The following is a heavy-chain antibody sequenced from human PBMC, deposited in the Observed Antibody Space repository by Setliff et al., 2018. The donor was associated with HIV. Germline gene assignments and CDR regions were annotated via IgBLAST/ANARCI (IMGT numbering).Heavy chain of an antibody. CDR3: ARQNYDGNSWDI. CDR2: IIPIFGTA. J-gene: IGHJ3*02. V-gene: IGHV1-69*05. Sequence: ASVKVSCKASGGTFSSYAISWVRQAPGQGLEWMGGIIPIFGTANYAQKFEGRVTVTTDESTSTAYVELSSLRSEDAAVYYCARQNYDGNSWDIWGQGTMVTVSS. D-gene: IGHD5-12*01. CDR1: GGTFSSYA.